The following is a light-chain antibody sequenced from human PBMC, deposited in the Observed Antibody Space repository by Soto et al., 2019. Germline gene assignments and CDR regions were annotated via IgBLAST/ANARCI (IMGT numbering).Light chain of an antibody. CDR3: QQYASSRT. CDR1: QSVSSSY. Sequence: EIVLTQSPGTLSLSPGERATLSCRASQSVSSSYLVWYQQKPGQAPRLLIYDTSSRATGIPDRFSGSGSGTDFTLTITRLEPEDFAVYYCQQYASSRTFGQGTKVDIK. CDR2: DTS. V-gene: IGKV3-20*01. J-gene: IGKJ1*01.